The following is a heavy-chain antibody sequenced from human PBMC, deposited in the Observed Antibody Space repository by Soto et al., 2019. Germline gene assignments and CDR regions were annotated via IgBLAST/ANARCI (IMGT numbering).Heavy chain of an antibody. CDR1: GFTFSSYA. V-gene: IGHV3-23*01. CDR3: AKDPPHVFGVVIIPHDY. D-gene: IGHD3-3*01. J-gene: IGHJ4*02. Sequence: GGSLRLSCASSGFTFSSYAMSWVRPAPGKGLEWVSAISGSGGSTYYADSVKGRFTISRDNSKNTLYLQMNSLRAEDTAVYYCAKDPPHVFGVVIIPHDYWGQGTLVTVSS. CDR2: ISGSGGST.